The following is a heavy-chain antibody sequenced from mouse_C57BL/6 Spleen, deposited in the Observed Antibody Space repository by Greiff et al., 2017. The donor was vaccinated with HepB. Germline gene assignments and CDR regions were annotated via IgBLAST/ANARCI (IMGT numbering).Heavy chain of an antibody. D-gene: IGHD2-1*01. CDR3: ARRWIYYGNYGGAMDY. CDR2: IYPGSGST. CDR1: GYTFTSYW. J-gene: IGHJ4*01. V-gene: IGHV1-55*01. Sequence: VQLQQPGAELVKPGASVKMSCKASGYTFTSYWITWVKQRPGQGLEWIGDIYPGSGSTNYNEKFKSKATLTVDTSSSTAYMQLSSLTSEDSAVYYCARRWIYYGNYGGAMDYWDQGTSVTVSS.